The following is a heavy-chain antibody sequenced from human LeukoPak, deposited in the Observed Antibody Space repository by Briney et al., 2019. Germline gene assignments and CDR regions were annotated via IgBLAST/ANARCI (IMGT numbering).Heavy chain of an antibody. V-gene: IGHV4-59*12. CDR3: ARRPMASLIPHDAFDI. CDR1: GGSISNNY. Sequence: PSETLSLTCTVSGGSISNNYWSWVRQTPGKGLEWLGYISHSGSTTYNPSLKSRVRISVDTPNSQFSLKLSSVTAADTAVYYCARRPMASLIPHDAFDIWGQGTMVTVSS. D-gene: IGHD2-21*01. CDR2: ISHSGST. J-gene: IGHJ3*02.